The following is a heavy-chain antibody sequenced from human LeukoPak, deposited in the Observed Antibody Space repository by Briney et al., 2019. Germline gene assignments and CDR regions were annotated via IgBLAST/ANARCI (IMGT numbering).Heavy chain of an antibody. V-gene: IGHV4-61*08. CDR1: GGSISSGGYY. D-gene: IGHD2-15*01. Sequence: SETLSLTCTVSGGSISSGGYYWSWIRQPPGKGLEWIGYIYYSGSTNYNPSLKSRVTISVDTSKNQFSLKLSSVTAADTAVYYCARDLVVAARNDIWGQGTMVTVSS. CDR3: ARDLVVAARNDI. CDR2: IYYSGST. J-gene: IGHJ3*02.